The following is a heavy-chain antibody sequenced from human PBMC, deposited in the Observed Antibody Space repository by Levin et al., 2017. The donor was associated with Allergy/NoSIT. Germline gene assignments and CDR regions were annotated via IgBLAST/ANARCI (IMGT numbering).Heavy chain of an antibody. D-gene: IGHD6-19*01. Sequence: GGSLRLSCAASGFTFSGSAMHWVRQASGKGLEWVGRIRSKANSYATAYAASVKGRFTISRDDSKNTAYLQMNSLKTEDTAVYYCTRALQWLGHDAFDIWGQGTMVTVSS. V-gene: IGHV3-73*01. CDR2: IRSKANSYAT. J-gene: IGHJ3*02. CDR3: TRALQWLGHDAFDI. CDR1: GFTFSGSA.